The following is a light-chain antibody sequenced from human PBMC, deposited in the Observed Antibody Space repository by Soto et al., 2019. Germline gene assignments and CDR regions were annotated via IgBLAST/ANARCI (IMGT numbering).Light chain of an antibody. CDR2: WAS. V-gene: IGKV4-1*01. CDR3: HQYYDSPLT. Sequence: DIVMTQSPDSLAVSLGARATINCRSSQTVLYSSNNRDYLAWYQQKPGQPPKLLIYWASARESGVPDRFSGSGSGTDFTLTISSLQAEDVAVYYCHQYYDSPLTFGGGTKVEIK. CDR1: QTVLYSSNNRDY. J-gene: IGKJ4*01.